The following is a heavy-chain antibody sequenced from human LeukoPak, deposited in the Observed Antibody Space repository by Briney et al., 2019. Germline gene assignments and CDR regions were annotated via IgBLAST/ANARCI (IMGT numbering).Heavy chain of an antibody. D-gene: IGHD3-3*01. CDR1: GFTFSSYS. Sequence: GGXLRLSCAASGFTFSSYSMNWVRQAPGKGLEWVSSISSSSSYIYYADSVKGRFTISRDNAKNSLYLQMNSLRAEDTAVYYCARDRGVIFGVVIIGYFDYWGQGTLVTVSS. V-gene: IGHV3-21*01. CDR2: ISSSSSYI. CDR3: ARDRGVIFGVVIIGYFDY. J-gene: IGHJ4*02.